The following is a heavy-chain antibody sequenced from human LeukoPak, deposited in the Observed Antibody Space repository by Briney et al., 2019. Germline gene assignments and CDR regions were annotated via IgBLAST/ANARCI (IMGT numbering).Heavy chain of an antibody. D-gene: IGHD6-13*01. CDR2: ISGSDGTT. J-gene: IGHJ4*02. CDR1: GFTFRSYA. V-gene: IGHV3-23*01. Sequence: GGSLRLSCAASGFTFRSYAMSWVRQAPGKGLEWVSAISGSDGTTLYADSVKGRFTISRDNSKNSLYLQMNSLRAEDTAVYYCAREEYDRYSSSWRHFDYWGQGTLVTVSS. CDR3: AREEYDRYSSSWRHFDY.